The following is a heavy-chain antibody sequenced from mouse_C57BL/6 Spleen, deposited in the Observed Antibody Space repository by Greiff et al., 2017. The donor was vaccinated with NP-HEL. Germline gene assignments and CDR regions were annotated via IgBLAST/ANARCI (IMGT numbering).Heavy chain of an antibody. CDR3: ARSDGSSSAWFAY. V-gene: IGHV1-7*01. CDR1: GYTFTSYW. Sequence: VQLVESGAELAKPGASVKLSCKASGYTFTSYWMHWVKQRPGQGLEWIGYINPSSGYTKYNQKFKDKATLTADKSSSTAYMQLSSLTYEDSAVYYCARSDGSSSAWFAYWGQGTLVTVSA. D-gene: IGHD1-1*01. CDR2: INPSSGYT. J-gene: IGHJ3*01.